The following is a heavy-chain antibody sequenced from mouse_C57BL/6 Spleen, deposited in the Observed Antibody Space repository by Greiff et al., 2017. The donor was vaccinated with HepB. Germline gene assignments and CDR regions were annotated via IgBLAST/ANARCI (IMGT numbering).Heavy chain of an antibody. V-gene: IGHV1-55*01. CDR1: GYTFTSYW. CDR3: ARFGIYYDYDRGSMDY. Sequence: VQLQQPGAELVKPGASVKMSCKASGYTFTSYWITWVKQRPGQGLEWIGDIYPGSGSTNYNEKFKSKATLTVDTSSSTAYMQLSSLTSEDSAFYYCARFGIYYDYDRGSMDYWGQGTSVTVSS. CDR2: IYPGSGST. D-gene: IGHD2-4*01. J-gene: IGHJ4*01.